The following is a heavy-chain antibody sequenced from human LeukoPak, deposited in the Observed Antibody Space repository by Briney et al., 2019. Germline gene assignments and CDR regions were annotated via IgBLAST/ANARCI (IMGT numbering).Heavy chain of an antibody. CDR2: IYDTGST. J-gene: IGHJ5*01. V-gene: IGHV4-59*01. D-gene: IGHD3-22*01. CDR3: ARDGTPRYDSSGYYWYNWFDP. CDR1: GGSIRSYY. Sequence: PSETLSLTCTVSGGSIRSYYWSWIRQPPGKGLEWIGYIYDTGSTNYNPSLKSRVTISVDTSKNQFSLKVRSVTAADTAMYYCARDGTPRYDSSGYYWYNWFDPWGQGTLVAVSS.